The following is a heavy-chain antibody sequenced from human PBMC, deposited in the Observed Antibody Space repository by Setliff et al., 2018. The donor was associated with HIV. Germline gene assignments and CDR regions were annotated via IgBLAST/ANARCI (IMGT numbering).Heavy chain of an antibody. V-gene: IGHV4-39*01. J-gene: IGHJ4*02. D-gene: IGHD4-17*01. Sequence: PSETLSLTCTVSGGSISSSTYYWGWIRQPPGKGLEWIGSIYYSGNTYYNPSLKSRVTISVDTSKNQFSLKLNSVTASDTAVYYCAGPTALNGVGSSDYWGQGTLVTVSS. CDR2: IYYSGNT. CDR3: AGPTALNGVGSSDY. CDR1: GGSISSSTYY.